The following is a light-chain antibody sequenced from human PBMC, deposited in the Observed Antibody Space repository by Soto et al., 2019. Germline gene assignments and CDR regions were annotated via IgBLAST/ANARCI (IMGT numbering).Light chain of an antibody. J-gene: IGKJ1*01. V-gene: IGKV3-11*01. CDR2: DAS. Sequence: EIVLTQSPATLSLYPGERATLSCRASQSVSYYLAWYQQKPGQAPRLLIYDASNRATGIPARFSGSGPGTDFTLTISSLEPEDFAVYYCQQRRNSWTFGQGTKVDIK. CDR3: QQRRNSWT. CDR1: QSVSYY.